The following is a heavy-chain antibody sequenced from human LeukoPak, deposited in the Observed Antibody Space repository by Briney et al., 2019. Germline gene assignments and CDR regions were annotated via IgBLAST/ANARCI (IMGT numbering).Heavy chain of an antibody. CDR2: ISYDGSNK. CDR3: ARGSGYSYGFTGRERTKSRLDY. CDR1: GLTFRIYS. V-gene: IGHV3-30*03. J-gene: IGHJ4*02. D-gene: IGHD5-18*01. Sequence: GGSLRLSCAASGLTFRIYSMNWVRQAPGKGLEWVAVISYDGSNKYYADSVKGRFTISRDNSKNTLYLQMNSLRAEDTAVYYCARGSGYSYGFTGRERTKSRLDYWGQGTLVTVSS.